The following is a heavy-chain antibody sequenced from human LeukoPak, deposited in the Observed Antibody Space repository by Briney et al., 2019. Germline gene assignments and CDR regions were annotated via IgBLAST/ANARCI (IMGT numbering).Heavy chain of an antibody. Sequence: PGGSLRLSCAASGFTFSDYWMTWVRQAPGKGLEWVANIKPDGSEKYYVDSVRGRFTISRDDAKNSLYLQMNSLRVEDTAVYYCASYLYWSPVLGYWGQGTLVTVSS. CDR3: ASYLYWSPVLGY. D-gene: IGHD2-8*02. CDR1: GFTFSDYW. CDR2: IKPDGSEK. V-gene: IGHV3-7*01. J-gene: IGHJ4*02.